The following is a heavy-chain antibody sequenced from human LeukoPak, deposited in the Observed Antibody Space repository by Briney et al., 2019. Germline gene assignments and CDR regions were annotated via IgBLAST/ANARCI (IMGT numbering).Heavy chain of an antibody. V-gene: IGHV7-4-1*02. Sequence: ASVKVSCKASGYTLSSYYMHWVRQAPGQGLEWMGWIDTNTGNPTYAQGFTGRFVFSLDTSVSTAYLQISSLKAEDTAVYYCARNRISHHMDVWGKGTTVTVSS. CDR1: GYTLSSYY. CDR2: IDTNTGNP. J-gene: IGHJ6*03. D-gene: IGHD2-15*01. CDR3: ARNRISHHMDV.